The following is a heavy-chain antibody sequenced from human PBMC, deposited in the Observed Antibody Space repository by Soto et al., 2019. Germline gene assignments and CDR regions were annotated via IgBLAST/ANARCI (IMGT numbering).Heavy chain of an antibody. D-gene: IGHD3-16*01. CDR2: INHLGSI. CDR3: ARGGISHWAYFYYMDV. CDR1: GGSLSDYF. V-gene: IGHV4-34*01. J-gene: IGHJ6*03. Sequence: PSETLSLTCVVSGGSLSDYFWSWIRQPPGMALEWIGEINHLGSINYNPSLKSRVTMSVDTSKNQFSLTLNSVTAADTATYYCARGGISHWAYFYYMDVWDRGTTVPVS.